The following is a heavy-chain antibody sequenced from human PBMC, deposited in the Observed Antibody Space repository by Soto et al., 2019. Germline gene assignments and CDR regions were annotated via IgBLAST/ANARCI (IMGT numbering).Heavy chain of an antibody. D-gene: IGHD3-22*01. CDR1: GFSLSTSGVG. CDR3: AHSSLRPYYYDSSGYYAY. J-gene: IGHJ4*02. V-gene: IGHV2-5*01. CDR2: IYWNDDK. Sequence: SGPTLVKPTQTLTLTCTFSGFSLSTSGVGVGWIRQPPGKALEWLALIYWNDDKRYSPSLKCRLTITKDTSKNQVVLTMTNMDPVDTATYYCAHSSLRPYYYDSSGYYAYWGQGTLVTVSS.